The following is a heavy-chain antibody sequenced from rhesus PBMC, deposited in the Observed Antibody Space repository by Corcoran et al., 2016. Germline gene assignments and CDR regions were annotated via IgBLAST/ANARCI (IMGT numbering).Heavy chain of an antibody. CDR1: GHSCTSYW. CDR2: IDPSDSET. J-gene: IGHJ2*01. V-gene: IGHV5-20*02. CDR3: AKMASYWYFDL. Sequence: EVQLVQSGAEVKRPGESGKISCETSGHSCTSYWIIRVRQMTGKGLVWRGPIDPSDSETRASPSVQCTVTITADKSISTAYLQWSRLKASDTATYYCAKMASYWYFDLWGPGTPITISS.